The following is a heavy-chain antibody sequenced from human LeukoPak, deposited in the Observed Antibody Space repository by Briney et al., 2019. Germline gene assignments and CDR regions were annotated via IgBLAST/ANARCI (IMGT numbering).Heavy chain of an antibody. CDR1: GFTFNKYL. Sequence: GGSLRLSCAASGFTFNKYLMTWVRQAPGKGLEWVANIKEDVSEKYYVDSVKGRFTISRDNAKNSLYLQMNSLRAEDTAVYYCARGYGDSRPTWGQGTLVTVSS. J-gene: IGHJ4*02. CDR2: IKEDVSEK. V-gene: IGHV3-7*04. D-gene: IGHD4-17*01. CDR3: ARGYGDSRPT.